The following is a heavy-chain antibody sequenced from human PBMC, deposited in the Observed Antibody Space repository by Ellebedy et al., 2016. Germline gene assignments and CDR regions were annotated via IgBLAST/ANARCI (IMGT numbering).Heavy chain of an antibody. CDR1: GGSFSGYY. CDR2: INHSGST. CDR3: ARRLSGSYGY. D-gene: IGHD1-26*01. J-gene: IGHJ4*02. Sequence: GSLRLXXAVYGGSFSGYYWSWIRQTPGKGLEWIGEINHSGSTNYNPSLKCRVTISVDTSKNQFSLKLSFMTAADTAVYYCARRLSGSYGYWGQGTLVTVSS. V-gene: IGHV4-34*01.